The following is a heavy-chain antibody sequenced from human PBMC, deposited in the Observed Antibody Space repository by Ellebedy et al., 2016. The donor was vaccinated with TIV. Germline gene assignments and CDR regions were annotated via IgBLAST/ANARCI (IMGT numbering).Heavy chain of an antibody. CDR1: GFSLSTSGVG. V-gene: IGHV2-5*02. CDR3: AHRRYYYGSGSYYFDY. Sequence: SGPTLVKPTQTLTLTCTFSGFSLSTSGVGVGWIRQPPGKALEWLALIYWDDDKRYSPSLKSRLTITKDTSKNQVVLTMTNMDPVDTATYYCAHRRYYYGSGSYYFDYWGQGTLVTVSS. CDR2: IYWDDDK. J-gene: IGHJ4*02. D-gene: IGHD3-10*01.